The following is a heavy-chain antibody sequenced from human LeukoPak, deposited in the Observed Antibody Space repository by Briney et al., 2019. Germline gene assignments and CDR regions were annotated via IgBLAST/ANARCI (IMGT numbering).Heavy chain of an antibody. CDR3: ARAPPIAAAGYAFDI. V-gene: IGHV1-18*01. J-gene: IGHJ3*02. CDR1: GYTFTSYG. D-gene: IGHD6-13*01. Sequence: GASVKVSCKASGYTFTSYGISWVRQAPGQGLEWMGWISAYNGNTNYAQKLQGRVTTTTDTSTSTAYMELRSLRSDDTAVYYCARAPPIAAAGYAFDIWGQGTMVTVSS. CDR2: ISAYNGNT.